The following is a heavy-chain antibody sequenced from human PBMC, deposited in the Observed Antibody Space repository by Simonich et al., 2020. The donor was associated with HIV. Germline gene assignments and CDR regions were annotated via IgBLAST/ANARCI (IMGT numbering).Heavy chain of an antibody. D-gene: IGHD6-19*01. CDR1: GFTFSSYE. CDR3: ARDYQSSGWSYWYFDL. V-gene: IGHV3-48*03. J-gene: IGHJ2*01. Sequence: GGGLVQPGGSLRLSCAASGFTFSSYEMNWVRQAPGKGLEWVSYISSSGSNIYYADSVKGRFTISRDNAKNSLYLQMNSLRAEDTAVYYCARDYQSSGWSYWYFDLWGRGTLVTVSS. CDR2: ISSSGSNI.